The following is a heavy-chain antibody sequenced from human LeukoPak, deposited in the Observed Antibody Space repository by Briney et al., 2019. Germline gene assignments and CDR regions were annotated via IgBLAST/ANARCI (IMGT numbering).Heavy chain of an antibody. CDR1: GGSISSYY. Sequence: SETLSLTCTVSGGSISSYYWSWIRQPPGKGLEWIGYIYYSGSTNYNPSLKSRVTISVDTSKNQFSLKLSSVTAADTAVYYCARVDGGSGYVWGQGTLVTVSS. CDR3: ARVDGGSGYV. D-gene: IGHD5-12*01. J-gene: IGHJ4*02. CDR2: IYYSGST. V-gene: IGHV4-59*01.